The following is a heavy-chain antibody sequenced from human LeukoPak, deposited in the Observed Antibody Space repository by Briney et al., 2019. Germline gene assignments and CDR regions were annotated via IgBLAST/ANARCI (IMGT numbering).Heavy chain of an antibody. Sequence: SETLSLTCTVSGGSFISYYWSWIRQPPGKELEWIGYIYYSGSTNYIPSLKSRVTISVDMSKNQFSLKLRSVTAADTAVYYCARGAVAGRYLIEYWGQGTLVTVSS. CDR3: ARGAVAGRYLIEY. J-gene: IGHJ4*02. CDR1: GGSFISYY. V-gene: IGHV4-59*01. D-gene: IGHD6-19*01. CDR2: IYYSGST.